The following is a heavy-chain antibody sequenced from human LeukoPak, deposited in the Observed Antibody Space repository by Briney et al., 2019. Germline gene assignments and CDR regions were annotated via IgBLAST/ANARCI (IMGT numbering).Heavy chain of an antibody. CDR2: IYVGDSDI. CDR3: ARHGYSYGLSFDY. CDR1: GYSFSSYY. D-gene: IGHD5-18*01. J-gene: IGHJ4*02. Sequence: GESLKISCKGSGYSFSSYYTDWVRQMPGKGLEWMGVIYVGDSDIRYSPSFQGQVTISVDKSISTAYLQWSSLKASDTAIYFCARHGYSYGLSFDYWGQGTLVTVSS. V-gene: IGHV5-51*01.